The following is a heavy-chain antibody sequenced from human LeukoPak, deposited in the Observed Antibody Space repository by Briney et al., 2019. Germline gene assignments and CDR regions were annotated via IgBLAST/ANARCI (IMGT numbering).Heavy chain of an antibody. CDR2: IYYSGST. V-gene: IGHV4-59*01. CDR1: GGSISSYY. CDR3: ACSSGWYGFDYYYYGMDV. Sequence: SESLSLTCTVSGGSISSYYWSWIRQPPGKGLEWIGYIYYSGSTNYNPSLKSRVTISVDTSKNQFSLKPSSVTAADTAVYYCACSSGWYGFDYYYYGMDVWGQGTTVTVSS. D-gene: IGHD6-19*01. J-gene: IGHJ6*02.